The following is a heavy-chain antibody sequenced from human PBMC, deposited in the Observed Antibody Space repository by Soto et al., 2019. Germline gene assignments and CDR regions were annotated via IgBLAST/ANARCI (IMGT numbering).Heavy chain of an antibody. CDR3: AKTGPYCGGDCSRYFYGMDV. J-gene: IGHJ6*02. CDR1: GFAFRTYA. D-gene: IGHD2-21*02. Sequence: PGGSLRLSCAASGFAFRTYAMAWVRQAPGKGLEWVSGIWGSGDRTFYADSVKGRFTISRDHSRNTLYLQMYSLTAEDTALYYCAKTGPYCGGDCSRYFYGMDVWGQGTTVTVSS. V-gene: IGHV3-23*01. CDR2: IWGSGDRT.